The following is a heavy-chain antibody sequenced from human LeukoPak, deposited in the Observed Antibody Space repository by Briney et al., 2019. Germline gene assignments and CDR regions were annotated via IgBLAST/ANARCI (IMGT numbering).Heavy chain of an antibody. D-gene: IGHD2-15*01. CDR3: ARSVEGYCSGTSCYYYYYYMDV. Sequence: PSETLSLTCAVYGGSFSGYYWSWIRQPPGKGLEWIGEINHSGSTNSNPSLKSRVTISVDTSKNQFSLKLSSVTAADTAVYYCARSVEGYCSGTSCYYYYYYMDVWGKGTTVTVSS. CDR1: GGSFSGYY. J-gene: IGHJ6*03. CDR2: INHSGST. V-gene: IGHV4-34*01.